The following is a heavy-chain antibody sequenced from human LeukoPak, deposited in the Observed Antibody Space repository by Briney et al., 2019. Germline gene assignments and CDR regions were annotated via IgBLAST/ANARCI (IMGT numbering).Heavy chain of an antibody. CDR2: IKGDGIST. Sequence: PGGSLRLSCAASGFTFDDYAMHWVRQAPGKGLEWVSRIKGDGISTNYADSVKGRFTISRDIAKNTLYLQMNSLRAEDTGVYYCAKDHYWSIDYWGRGTLVTVSS. CDR3: AKDHYWSIDY. D-gene: IGHD3-3*01. J-gene: IGHJ4*02. CDR1: GFTFDDYA. V-gene: IGHV3-74*01.